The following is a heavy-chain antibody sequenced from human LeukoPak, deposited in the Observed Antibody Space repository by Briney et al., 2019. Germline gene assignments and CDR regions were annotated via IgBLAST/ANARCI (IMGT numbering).Heavy chain of an antibody. J-gene: IGHJ5*02. CDR1: GFTFSSYS. V-gene: IGHV3-21*01. CDR3: AIDRIAAVNWFDP. Sequence: GGSLRLSCAASGFTFSSYSMNWVRQAPGKGLEWVSSISSSSSYIYYADSVKGRFTISRDNAKNSLYLQMNSLRAEDTAVYYCAIDRIAAVNWFDPWGQGTLVTVSS. D-gene: IGHD6-13*01. CDR2: ISSSSSYI.